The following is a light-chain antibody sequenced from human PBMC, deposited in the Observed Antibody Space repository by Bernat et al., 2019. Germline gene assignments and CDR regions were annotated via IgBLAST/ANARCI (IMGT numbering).Light chain of an antibody. J-gene: IGKJ3*01. CDR3: QQYNSSPVT. Sequence: RVTITCRASQGISSYLAWYQQKPGKAPKLLIYASSTLQSGVPSRFSGSGSGTEFTLTISSLQPEDFANYYCQQYNSSPVTFGQGNKLDIK. CDR2: ASS. V-gene: IGKV1-9*01. CDR1: QGISSY.